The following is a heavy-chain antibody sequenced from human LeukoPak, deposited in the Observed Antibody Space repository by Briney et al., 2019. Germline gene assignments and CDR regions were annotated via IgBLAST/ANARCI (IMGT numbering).Heavy chain of an antibody. CDR1: GGSISSYY. D-gene: IGHD5-24*01. Sequence: SETLSLTCTVSGGSISSYYWSWIRQPPGKGLEWIGYIYYSGSTNYNPSLKSRVTISVDTSKNQFSLKLSSVTAADTAVYYCARRERDGYNQNWFDPWGQGTLATVSS. CDR2: IYYSGST. CDR3: ARRERDGYNQNWFDP. V-gene: IGHV4-59*08. J-gene: IGHJ5*02.